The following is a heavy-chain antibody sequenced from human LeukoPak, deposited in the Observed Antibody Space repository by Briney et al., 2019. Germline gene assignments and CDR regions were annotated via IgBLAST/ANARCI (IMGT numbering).Heavy chain of an antibody. CDR1: GGSFSGHY. CDR3: ARARETGPIEF. CDR2: VNHSGTT. V-gene: IGHV4-34*01. Sequence: SETLSLTCAVYGGSFSGHYWSWIRQSPGKGLEWIGEVNHSGTTNYNLSLKSRVTISADTSKNQFSLKVTSVTAADTAIYYCARARETGPIEFWGQGTRVTVSS. J-gene: IGHJ4*02.